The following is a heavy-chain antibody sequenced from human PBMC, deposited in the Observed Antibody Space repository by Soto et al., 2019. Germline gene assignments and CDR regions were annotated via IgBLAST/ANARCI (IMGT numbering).Heavy chain of an antibody. J-gene: IGHJ6*02. D-gene: IGHD3-9*01. CDR1: GGSIRDYF. CDR3: ARDRKLVIPGNYYYYGMDV. CDR2: ISSTGTI. Sequence: QWLLQESGPGLVKPSETLSLTCSVSGGSIRDYFWTWVRQPPGKGLEWIGYISSTGTINYNSSLKSRVTISLDTSRNHFSLKLSSLTTADTAVYFCARDRKLVIPGNYYYYGMDVWGQGTTVTVSS. V-gene: IGHV4-59*01.